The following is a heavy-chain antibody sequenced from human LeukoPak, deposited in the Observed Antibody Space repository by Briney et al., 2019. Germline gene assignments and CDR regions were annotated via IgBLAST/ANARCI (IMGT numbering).Heavy chain of an antibody. J-gene: IGHJ1*01. CDR3: ARVERRLMPYPNPIEYFQH. CDR1: GYTFTNYG. D-gene: IGHD2-2*01. Sequence: GASVKVSCKASGYTFTNYGVTWVRQAPGQGLEWMGWISTYNGNTNYAQKLQGRVTMTTDTSTSTAYMELRSLRSDDTAVYYCARVERRLMPYPNPIEYFQHWGQGTLATVSS. V-gene: IGHV1-18*01. CDR2: ISTYNGNT.